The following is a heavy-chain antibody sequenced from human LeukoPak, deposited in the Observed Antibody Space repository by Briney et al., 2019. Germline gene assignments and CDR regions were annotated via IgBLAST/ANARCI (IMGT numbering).Heavy chain of an antibody. V-gene: IGHV2-70*11. D-gene: IGHD3-22*01. J-gene: IGHJ4*02. CDR2: IDWDDDK. CDR1: GFSLSTSGMC. Sequence: SGPALVKPTQTLTLTCTFSGFSLSTSGMCVSWIRQPPGKALEWLARIDWDDDKYYSTSLKTRLTISKDTSKNQVVLTMTNMDPVDTATYYCGRTTYYYDSSGYRNRYFDYLGQGTLVTVSS. CDR3: GRTTYYYDSSGYRNRYFDY.